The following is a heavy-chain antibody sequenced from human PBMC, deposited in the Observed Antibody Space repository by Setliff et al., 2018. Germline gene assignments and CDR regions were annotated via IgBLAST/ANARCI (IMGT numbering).Heavy chain of an antibody. CDR2: IYYSGST. Sequence: ETLSLTCTVSGGSISSSSCYWGWIRQPPGKGLEWIGSIYYSGSTYYNPSLKSRVTISVDTSKNQFSLKLSSVTAADTAVYYCARVSQYSSGWYYYYYYGMDVWGQGTTVTVSS. D-gene: IGHD6-19*01. J-gene: IGHJ6*02. CDR3: ARVSQYSSGWYYYYYYGMDV. V-gene: IGHV4-39*07. CDR1: GGSISSSSCY.